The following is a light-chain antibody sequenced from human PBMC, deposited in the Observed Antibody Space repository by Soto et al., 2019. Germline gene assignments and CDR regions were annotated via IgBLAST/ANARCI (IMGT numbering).Light chain of an antibody. CDR2: GAS. V-gene: IGKV3-15*01. J-gene: IGKJ1*01. Sequence: EIVMTQSPATLSVSPGERATLSCRASQSISSNLVWYQQKPGQAPRLLIYGASTRATGIPARFSGSGSGTEFTLTISSLQSEDFAVYYCQQYTNSPRTFGQGTKVEIK. CDR1: QSISSN. CDR3: QQYTNSPRT.